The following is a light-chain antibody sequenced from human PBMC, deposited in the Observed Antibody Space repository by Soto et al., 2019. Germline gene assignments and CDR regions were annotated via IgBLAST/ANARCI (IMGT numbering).Light chain of an antibody. CDR1: QSVSTN. V-gene: IGKV3-15*01. CDR3: QQYNNWPRT. J-gene: IGKJ1*01. Sequence: EIVMTQSPATLSVSPGERATLSCRASQSVSTNLAWYQQKPGQAPRLLINGASTRATGIPARFSGSGSRTEFTLTISSLQSEDFAVYYCQQYNNWPRTFGQGTKVEIK. CDR2: GAS.